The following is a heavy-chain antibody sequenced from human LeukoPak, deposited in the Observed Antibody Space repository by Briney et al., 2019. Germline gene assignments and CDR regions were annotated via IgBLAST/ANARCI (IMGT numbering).Heavy chain of an antibody. CDR1: RFTFSSYE. Sequence: GGSLRLSCAASRFTFSSYEMNWVRQAPGKGLEYVSAISDSGGSTYYADSVKGRFTISRDNSKNTLYLQMSSLRAEDTAVYFCVRGYSFGPYGMDVWGQGTTVTVSS. V-gene: IGHV3-64D*09. D-gene: IGHD2-15*01. CDR2: ISDSGGST. CDR3: VRGYSFGPYGMDV. J-gene: IGHJ6*02.